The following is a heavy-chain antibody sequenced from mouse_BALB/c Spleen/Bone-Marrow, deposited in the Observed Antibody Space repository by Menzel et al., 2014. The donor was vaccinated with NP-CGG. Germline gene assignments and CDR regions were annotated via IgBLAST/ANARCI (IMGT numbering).Heavy chain of an antibody. D-gene: IGHD2-1*01. J-gene: IGHJ2*01. CDR2: IFPGIGTT. Sequence: QVQLQQSGAELVKPGASVKLSCKTSGYTFTNYWIQWVKQRPGQGLGWIGEIFPGIGTTYYNEKFKGKATLTIDTSSSTAYMQLSSLTSEDSAVYFCARGGNYGYWGQGPTLTVSS. CDR1: GYTFTNYW. V-gene: IGHV1S132*01. CDR3: ARGGNYGY.